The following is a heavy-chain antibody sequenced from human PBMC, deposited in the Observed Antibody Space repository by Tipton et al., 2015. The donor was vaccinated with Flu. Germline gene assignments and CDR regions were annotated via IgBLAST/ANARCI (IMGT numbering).Heavy chain of an antibody. Sequence: TLSLTCTVSGGSIGTSAYYWGWVRQPPGKGLEWLGNIHRSGNTYYNSSLKSRVTFSLDKSKNQFSLRLVSMTATDTAVYYCARRDYSNYVSEPKNWFDPWGQGILVTVSS. D-gene: IGHD4-11*01. V-gene: IGHV4-39*07. CDR1: GGSIGTSAYY. J-gene: IGHJ5*02. CDR3: ARRDYSNYVSEPKNWFDP. CDR2: IHRSGNT.